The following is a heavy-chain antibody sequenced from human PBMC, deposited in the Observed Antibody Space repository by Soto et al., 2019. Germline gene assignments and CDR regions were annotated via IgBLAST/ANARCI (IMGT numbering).Heavy chain of an antibody. D-gene: IGHD6-19*01. V-gene: IGHV4-59*01. J-gene: IGHJ3*02. CDR2: IYYSGST. CDR1: GGSISSYY. CDR3: ARQQWLVLNAFDI. Sequence: QVQLQESGPGLVKPSETLSLTCTVSGGSISSYYWSWIRQPPGKGLEWIGYIYYSGSTNYNPSLKSRVTISVDTSKNQFPRKLSSVTAADTAVYYCARQQWLVLNAFDIWGQGTMVTVSS.